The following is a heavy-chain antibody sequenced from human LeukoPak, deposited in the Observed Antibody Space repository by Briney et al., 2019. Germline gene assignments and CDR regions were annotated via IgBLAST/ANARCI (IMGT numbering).Heavy chain of an antibody. CDR2: IYPGDSDT. CDR3: ARRRGASTLEDIVVVPAFDY. Sequence: GESLKISCKGSGYSFTSYWIGWVRQMPGKGLEWMGIIYPGDSDTRYSSSFQGQVTISADKSISTAYLQWSSLKASDTAMYYRARRRGASTLEDIVVVPAFDYWGQGTLVTVSS. CDR1: GYSFTSYW. J-gene: IGHJ4*02. V-gene: IGHV5-51*01. D-gene: IGHD2-2*01.